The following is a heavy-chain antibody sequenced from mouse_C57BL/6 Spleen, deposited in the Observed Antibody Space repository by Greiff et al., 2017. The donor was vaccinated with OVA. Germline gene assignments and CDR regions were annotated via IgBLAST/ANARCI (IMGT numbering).Heavy chain of an antibody. D-gene: IGHD2-5*01. V-gene: IGHV5-17*01. J-gene: IGHJ2*01. CDR2: ISSGSSTI. CDR1: GFTFSDYG. CDR3: ARERAYYSNYFDY. Sequence: EVKLMESGGGLVKPGGSLKLSCAASGFTFSDYGMHWVRQAPEKGLEWVAYISSGSSTIYYADTVKGRFTISRDNAKNTLFLQMTSLRSEDTAMYYCARERAYYSNYFDYWGQGTTLTVSS.